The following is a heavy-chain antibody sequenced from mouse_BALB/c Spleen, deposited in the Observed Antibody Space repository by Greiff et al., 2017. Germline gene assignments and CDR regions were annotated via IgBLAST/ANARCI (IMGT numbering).Heavy chain of an antibody. CDR3: ARRGDYGSVYAMDY. V-gene: IGHV2-4-1*01. CDR2: IWSGGST. CDR1: GFSLTSYG. J-gene: IGHJ4*01. Sequence: VQRVESGPGLVQPSQSLSITCTVSGFSLTSYGVHWVRQSPGKGLEWLGVIWSGGSTDYNAAFISRLSISKDNSKSQVFFKMNSLQADDTAIYYCARRGDYGSVYAMDYWGQGTSVTVSS. D-gene: IGHD1-1*01.